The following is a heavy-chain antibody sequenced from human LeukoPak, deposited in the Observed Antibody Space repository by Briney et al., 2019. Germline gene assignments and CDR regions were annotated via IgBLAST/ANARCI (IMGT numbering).Heavy chain of an antibody. CDR1: GFTFTTYG. CDR2: IMSDGRST. V-gene: IGHV3-74*01. D-gene: IGHD5-24*01. J-gene: IGHJ4*02. CDR3: ARDSQFIGPLY. Sequence: GGSLRLSCAASGFTFTTYGMHWVRHAPGKGLVWVSRIMSDGRSTYADSVKGRFTISRDTAKNTLYLQMNSLRAEDTAVYYCARDSQFIGPLYWGQGTLVTVSS.